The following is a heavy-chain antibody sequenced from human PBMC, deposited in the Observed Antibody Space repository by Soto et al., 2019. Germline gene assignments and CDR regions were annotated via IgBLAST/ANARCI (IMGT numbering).Heavy chain of an antibody. J-gene: IGHJ5*02. V-gene: IGHV4-30-4*01. Sequence: PSETLSLTCTVSGGSISSGDYYWSWIRQPPGKGLEWIGYIYYSGSTYYNPSLKSRVTISVDTSKNRFSLKLSSVTAADTAVYYCARDQPEANYDILTGPNWFDPWGQGTLVTVSS. CDR2: IYYSGST. D-gene: IGHD3-9*01. CDR1: GGSISSGDYY. CDR3: ARDQPEANYDILTGPNWFDP.